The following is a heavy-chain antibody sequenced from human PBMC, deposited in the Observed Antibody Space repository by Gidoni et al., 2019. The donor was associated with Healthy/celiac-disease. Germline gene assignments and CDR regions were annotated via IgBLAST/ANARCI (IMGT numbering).Heavy chain of an antibody. V-gene: IGHV1-69*01. Sequence: VQLVQSGAAVTYPGSSVKVSCNASGSTFSSYALSCVRQAPGQRLGWMGGIIPILGTANYAQEFQGRVKITADESTSTAYMGLSSLRSEDTAVYYCASTPAPTYYDFWSSYYFDYWGQGTLVTVSS. J-gene: IGHJ4*02. CDR2: IIPILGTA. D-gene: IGHD3-3*01. CDR1: GSTFSSYA. CDR3: ASTPAPTYYDFWSSYYFDY.